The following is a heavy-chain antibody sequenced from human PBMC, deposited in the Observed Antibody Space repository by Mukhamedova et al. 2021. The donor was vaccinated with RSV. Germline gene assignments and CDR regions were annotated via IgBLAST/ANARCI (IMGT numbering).Heavy chain of an antibody. CDR2: ISFDGSIK. J-gene: IGHJ5*01. CDR3: AKDGKEGYCSGTSCWTYNWFDT. Sequence: VRQAPGKGLEWVAVISFDGSIKVYADSVQGRFTISRDDSKNTLYLQMDSLRAEDTAVYYCAKDGKEGYCSGTSCWTYNWFDTWG. D-gene: IGHD2-2*01. V-gene: IGHV3-30*18.